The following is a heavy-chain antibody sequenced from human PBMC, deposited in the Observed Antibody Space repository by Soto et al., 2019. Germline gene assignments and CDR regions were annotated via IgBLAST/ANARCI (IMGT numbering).Heavy chain of an antibody. V-gene: IGHV3-74*01. CDR3: ARGSVTRGNYYFGMDV. CDR2: MNSGGTSI. CDR1: GFTLSDYW. Sequence: EVQLVESGGGLVQPGGSLRLSCEASGFTLSDYWMHWVRQGPGKGLEWVSRMNSGGTSIGYADSGKGRFTVSRDNAKNMRYLQMNSLRAEDTAVYYCARGSVTRGNYYFGMDVWGQGTTVTVSS. D-gene: IGHD3-10*01. J-gene: IGHJ6*02.